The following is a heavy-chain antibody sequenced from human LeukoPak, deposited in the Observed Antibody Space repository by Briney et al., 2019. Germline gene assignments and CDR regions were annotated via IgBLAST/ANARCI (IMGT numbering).Heavy chain of an antibody. CDR2: ISWNSGSI. D-gene: IGHD2-21*02. J-gene: IGHJ6*02. CDR3: AKGRYCGGDCYSYYGMDV. CDR1: GFTFDDYA. V-gene: IGHV3-9*01. Sequence: GRSLRLSCAASGFTFDDYAMHWVRQAPGKGLEWVSGISWNSGSIGYADSVKGRFTISRDNAKNSLYLQTNSLRAEDTALYYCAKGRYCGGDCYSYYGMDVWGQGTTVTVSS.